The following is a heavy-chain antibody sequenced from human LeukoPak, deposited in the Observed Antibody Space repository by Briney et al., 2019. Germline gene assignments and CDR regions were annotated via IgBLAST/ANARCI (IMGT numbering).Heavy chain of an antibody. CDR1: GYTFTGYY. D-gene: IGHD3-22*01. V-gene: IGHV1-2*02. J-gene: IGHJ4*02. CDR3: ARGDRAYYYDSSGYFDY. CDR2: INPNSGGT. Sequence: ASVKVSCKASGYTFTGYYIHWVRQAPGQGLEWMGWINPNSGGTNYAQKFQDRVTMTRDTSISTAYMELSRLRSDDTAVYYCARGDRAYYYDSSGYFDYWGQGTLVTVSS.